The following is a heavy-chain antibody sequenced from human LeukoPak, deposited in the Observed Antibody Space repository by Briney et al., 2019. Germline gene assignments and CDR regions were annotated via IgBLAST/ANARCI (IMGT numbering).Heavy chain of an antibody. CDR1: RFTFRSYE. D-gene: IGHD3-16*01. CDR3: AKDPHGGDAFDI. Sequence: PGGSLRLSCAASRFTFRSYEMNWVRQAPGKGLEWVSAISGSGGSTYYADSVKGRFTISRDNSKNTLYLQMNSLRAEDTAVYYCAKDPHGGDAFDIWGQGTMVTVSS. V-gene: IGHV3-23*01. CDR2: ISGSGGST. J-gene: IGHJ3*02.